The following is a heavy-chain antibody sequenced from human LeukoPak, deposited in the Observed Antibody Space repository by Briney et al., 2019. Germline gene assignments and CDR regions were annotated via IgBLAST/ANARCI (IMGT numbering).Heavy chain of an antibody. D-gene: IGHD3-22*01. CDR1: GFTFSDYY. J-gene: IGHJ4*02. CDR3: ARVNLPYDSSGYYHTVPYYFDY. CDR2: ISSSGSTI. V-gene: IGHV3-11*01. Sequence: GGSLRLSCAASGFTFSDYYMSWTRQAPGKGLEWVSYISSSGSTIYYADSVKGRFTISRDNAKNSLYLQMNSLRAEDTAVYYCARVNLPYDSSGYYHTVPYYFDYWGQGTLVTVSS.